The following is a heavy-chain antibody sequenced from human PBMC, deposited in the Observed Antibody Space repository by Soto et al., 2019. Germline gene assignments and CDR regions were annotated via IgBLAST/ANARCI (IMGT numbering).Heavy chain of an antibody. CDR3: ARSGEYSGYDPFDY. D-gene: IGHD5-12*01. Sequence: QVQLQESGPGLVKPSETLSLTCTVSGGSISSYYWSWIRQPPGKGLEWIGYIYYSGSTNYNPSLKSRVTISVDTSKNQFSLKLSSVTAADTAAYYCARSGEYSGYDPFDYWGQGTLVTVSS. V-gene: IGHV4-59*01. CDR1: GGSISSYY. J-gene: IGHJ4*02. CDR2: IYYSGST.